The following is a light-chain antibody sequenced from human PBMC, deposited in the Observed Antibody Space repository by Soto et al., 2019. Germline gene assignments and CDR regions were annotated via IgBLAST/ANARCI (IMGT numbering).Light chain of an antibody. CDR2: AAS. J-gene: IGKJ2*01. CDR1: QTISSY. CDR3: QQSSNIPYT. V-gene: IGKV1-39*01. Sequence: DIQMTQSPSSLSASVGDRVTITCRASQTISSYLNWYQQSPGKAPKLLIYAASSLQSGVPSRFSGSGSGTDFTLTISSPQPEDFATYYCQQSSNIPYTFGQGTKLEIK.